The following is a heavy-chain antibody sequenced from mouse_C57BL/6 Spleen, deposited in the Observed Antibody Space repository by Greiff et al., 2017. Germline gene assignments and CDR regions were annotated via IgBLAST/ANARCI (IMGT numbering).Heavy chain of an antibody. CDR1: GYTFTSYW. Sequence: QVQLQQPGAELVRPGSSVKLSCKASGYTFTSYWMHWVKQRPIQGLEWIGNIDPSDSETHYNQKFKDKATLTVDKSSSTAYMQLSSLTSEDSAVYYCARGSSGYLAYWGQGTLVTVSA. D-gene: IGHD3-2*02. V-gene: IGHV1-52*01. CDR2: IDPSDSET. J-gene: IGHJ3*01. CDR3: ARGSSGYLAY.